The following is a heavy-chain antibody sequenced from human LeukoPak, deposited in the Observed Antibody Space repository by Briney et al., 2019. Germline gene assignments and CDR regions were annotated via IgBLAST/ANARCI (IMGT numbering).Heavy chain of an antibody. V-gene: IGHV3-11*04. CDR1: GFTFSDYY. CDR3: ARDQGSSTGGESDIWFDP. J-gene: IGHJ5*02. CDR2: ISSSNNII. Sequence: GGSLRLSCAASGFTFSDYYMNWIRQAPGKGLEWVSYISSSNNIIYYADSVKGRFTISRDNAKNSLYLQMNGLRAEDTAVYYCARDQGSSTGGESDIWFDPWGQGTLVTVSS. D-gene: IGHD2-2*01.